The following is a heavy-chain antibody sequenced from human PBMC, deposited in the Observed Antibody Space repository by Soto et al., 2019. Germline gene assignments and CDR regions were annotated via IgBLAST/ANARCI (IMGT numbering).Heavy chain of an antibody. CDR2: LSSSSTYI. V-gene: IGHV3-21*01. CDR3: AWGGINYGDYRSMDV. J-gene: IGHJ6*03. CDR1: GFTFSSYN. Sequence: EVQLVESGGGLVKPGGSLRLSCAASGFTFSSYNMNWVRQAPGKGLEWVSYLSSSSTYIYYADSVKGRFTISRDNAKNSLYLQMNSLRAEDTAVYYCAWGGINYGDYRSMDVWVKGTTVTVSS. D-gene: IGHD4-17*01.